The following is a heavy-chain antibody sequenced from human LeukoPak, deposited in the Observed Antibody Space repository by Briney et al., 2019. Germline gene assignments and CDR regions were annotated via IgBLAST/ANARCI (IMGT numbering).Heavy chain of an antibody. CDR3: AREVDRSFGY. D-gene: IGHD2-15*01. V-gene: IGHV3-7*01. CDR1: GFRFTGFW. CDR2: INQESTET. J-gene: IGHJ4*02. Sequence: GRSLRLSCAASGFRFTGFWMSWVRQAPGKGPECVANINQESTETYYVDSVRVRFTISRDNAKNSLSLQMNSLRVEDKAVYYCAREVDRSFGYWGQGNLVTVSS.